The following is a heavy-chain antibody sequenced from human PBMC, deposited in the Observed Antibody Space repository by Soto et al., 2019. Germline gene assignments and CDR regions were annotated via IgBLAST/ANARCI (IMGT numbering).Heavy chain of an antibody. D-gene: IGHD5-12*01. CDR2: IKQGASQR. CDR3: ARDGVARYGMDV. J-gene: IGHJ6*02. V-gene: IGHV3-7*01. Sequence: PGGSLRLSCAGCGFTFSSFWMTWVRQAPGKGLEWVANIKQGASQRFYGDSVKGRFTISRDDAKNSMYLQMNSLRAEDTAVSYCARDGVARYGMDVWGQGTTVTVSS. CDR1: GFTFSSFW.